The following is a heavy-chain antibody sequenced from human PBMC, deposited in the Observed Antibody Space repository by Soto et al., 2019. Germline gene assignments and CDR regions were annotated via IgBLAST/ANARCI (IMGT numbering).Heavy chain of an antibody. J-gene: IGHJ6*02. Sequence: SQTLSLTCAISGDSVSSNSAAWNWIRQAPSRGLEGLGRTYYRSKWYNDYAVSVKSRITINPDTSKNQFSLQLNSVTPEDTAVYYCARDRGCSGGSCYSLSYYYYGMDVWGQGTTVTVSS. CDR2: TYYRSKWYN. CDR1: GDSVSSNSAA. CDR3: ARDRGCSGGSCYSLSYYYYGMDV. D-gene: IGHD2-15*01. V-gene: IGHV6-1*01.